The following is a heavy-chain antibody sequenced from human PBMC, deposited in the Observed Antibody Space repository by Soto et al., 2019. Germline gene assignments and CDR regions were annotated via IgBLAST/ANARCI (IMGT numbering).Heavy chain of an antibody. CDR1: GFTFRSYG. Sequence: QVQLVESGGGVVQPGRSLRLSCAASGFTFRSYGMHWVRQAPGKGLEWVAIIWSDGSSKYYAESVMGRFTVSRDNSKNTLHLQMNSLRVEDTAVYYCARDYCSSISCFDSWGQGTLVTVSS. D-gene: IGHD2-2*01. V-gene: IGHV3-33*01. CDR3: ARDYCSSISCFDS. CDR2: IWSDGSSK. J-gene: IGHJ4*02.